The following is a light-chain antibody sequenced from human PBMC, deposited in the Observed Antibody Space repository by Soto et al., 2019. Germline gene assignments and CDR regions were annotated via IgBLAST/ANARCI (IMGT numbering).Light chain of an antibody. CDR2: DAS. J-gene: IGKJ4*01. CDR1: QSISSY. CDR3: QHRFNWPLT. Sequence: DSVLTQSPATLSLSPGERATLSCRASQSISSYLAWYQQKPGQAPRLLIYDASNRATGIPARFSGSGSGTDFTLTISSLEPEDFVVYYCQHRFNWPLTFGGGTKVDIK. V-gene: IGKV3-11*01.